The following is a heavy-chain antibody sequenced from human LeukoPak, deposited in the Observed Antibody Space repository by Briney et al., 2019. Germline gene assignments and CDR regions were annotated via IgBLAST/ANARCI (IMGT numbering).Heavy chain of an antibody. D-gene: IGHD3-10*01. J-gene: IGHJ3*02. CDR2: MNPNSGNT. V-gene: IGHV1-8*01. CDR3: ASWVREIDAFDI. Sequence: ASVKVSCKASGYTFTSYDINWVRQATGQGLEWMGWMNPNSGNTGYAQKFQGRVTMTRNTSISTAYMELSSLRSEDTAVYYCASWVREIDAFDIWGQGTMVTVSS. CDR1: GYTFTSYD.